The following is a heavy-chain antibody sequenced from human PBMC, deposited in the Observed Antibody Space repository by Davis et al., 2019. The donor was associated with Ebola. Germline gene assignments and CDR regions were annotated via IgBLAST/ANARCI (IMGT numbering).Heavy chain of an antibody. CDR1: GLSFVNYW. CDR3: ARQPAGPPDY. Sequence: PGGSLRLSCAGSGLSFVNYWMSWLRQAPGKGLEWVAHIKPDGSQKYYVDSVKGRFTISRDDAKNSLYLQMNSLRVDDTAVYYCARQPAGPPDYWGQGTLVTVSS. J-gene: IGHJ4*02. D-gene: IGHD6-13*01. V-gene: IGHV3-7*03. CDR2: IKPDGSQK.